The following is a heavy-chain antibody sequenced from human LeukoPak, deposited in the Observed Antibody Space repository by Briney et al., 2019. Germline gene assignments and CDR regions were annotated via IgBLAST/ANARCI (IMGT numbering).Heavy chain of an antibody. Sequence: GGSLRLSCAASGFTLSTYSMNWVRQAPGKGLEWVSSISSSATYMYYADSVRGRFTISRDNAKNSLYLQMNSLRAEDTAVYYCARGGVGLVIIPGWEYDYYGLDVWGQGTTVTVSS. CDR1: GFTLSTYS. CDR3: ARGGVGLVIIPGWEYDYYGLDV. V-gene: IGHV3-21*01. D-gene: IGHD3/OR15-3a*01. J-gene: IGHJ6*02. CDR2: ISSSATYM.